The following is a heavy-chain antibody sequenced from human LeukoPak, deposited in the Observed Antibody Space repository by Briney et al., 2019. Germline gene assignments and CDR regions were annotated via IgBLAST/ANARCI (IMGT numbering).Heavy chain of an antibody. CDR2: ISGSSTHT. CDR3: ATPGLLGYCSSAICAPPGY. CDR1: GFTFSDYY. Sequence: GGSLRLSCAASGFTFSDYYMSWIRQAPGKGLEWVSYISGSSTHTNYADSVKGRFTISRDNAKKSLYLQMNSLRAEDTAVYYCATPGLLGYCSSAICAPPGYWGQGTLVTVSS. D-gene: IGHD2-2*01. J-gene: IGHJ4*02. V-gene: IGHV3-11*03.